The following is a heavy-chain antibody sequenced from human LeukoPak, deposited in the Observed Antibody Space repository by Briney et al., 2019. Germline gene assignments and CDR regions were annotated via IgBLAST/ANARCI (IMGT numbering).Heavy chain of an antibody. J-gene: IGHJ4*02. CDR3: ARWGSTSCYDY. V-gene: IGHV3-64*02. CDR1: GFTFSTYA. Sequence: GGSLRLSCAASGFTFSTYAMHWVRQAPGKGLEYVSAISTNGDSTYYADSVKGRYTISRDNSKNTLFLQMGSLRADDMAVYYCARWGSTSCYDYWGQGTLVTVSS. CDR2: ISTNGDST. D-gene: IGHD2-2*01.